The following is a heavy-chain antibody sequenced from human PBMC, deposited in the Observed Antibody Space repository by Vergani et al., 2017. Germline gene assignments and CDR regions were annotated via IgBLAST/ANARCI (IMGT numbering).Heavy chain of an antibody. Sequence: QLHLQESGPGLVKPSETLSLTCTVSGGSITSSSYYWGWIRQPPGKGLEWIGNIFHSGGAYYNPSLKVRVTISVDTSKNQFSLEVTSVTAADTAIYFCARTGSFILRYFHWALWGQGTLVTVSS. CDR2: IFHSGGA. D-gene: IGHD3-9*01. V-gene: IGHV4-39*01. CDR3: ARTGSFILRYFHWAL. CDR1: GGSITSSSYY. J-gene: IGHJ4*02.